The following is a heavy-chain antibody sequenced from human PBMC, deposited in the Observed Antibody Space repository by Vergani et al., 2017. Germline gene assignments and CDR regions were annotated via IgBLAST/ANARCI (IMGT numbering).Heavy chain of an antibody. CDR3: AGEQWLPIDYFDY. J-gene: IGHJ4*02. V-gene: IGHV1-18*04. CDR2: ISAYNGNT. CDR1: GYTFTSHG. Sequence: QVQLVQSGAEVKKPGASVKVSCKASGYTFTSHGISWVRQAPGQVLEWMGWISAYNGNTNYAQKIQGRVTMTKDTSTSTAYMELRDLRSDDTAVYYCAGEQWLPIDYFDYWGQGTLVTVSS. D-gene: IGHD6-19*01.